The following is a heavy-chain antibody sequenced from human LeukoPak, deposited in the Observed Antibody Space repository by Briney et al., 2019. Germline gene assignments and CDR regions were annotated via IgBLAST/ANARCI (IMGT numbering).Heavy chain of an antibody. D-gene: IGHD2-15*01. CDR3: ARGSPLPISSHYMDV. V-gene: IGHV1-69*01. Sequence: SVEVSCKPSGGTFGSYAISWVRQAPGQGLEWMGGIIPIFGTANYAQKFQGRVTITADESTSTAYMELSSLRSEDTAVYYCARGSPLPISSHYMDVWGKGTTVTVSS. J-gene: IGHJ6*03. CDR2: IIPIFGTA. CDR1: GGTFGSYA.